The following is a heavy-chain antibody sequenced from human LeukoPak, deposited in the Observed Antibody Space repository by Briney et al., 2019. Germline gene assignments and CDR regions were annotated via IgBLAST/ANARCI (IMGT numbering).Heavy chain of an antibody. J-gene: IGHJ4*02. CDR1: GGSISSYY. CDR2: IYYSGST. V-gene: IGHV4-59*01. D-gene: IGHD5-12*01. CDR3: ARHRGGVVATALQY. Sequence: SETLSLTCTVSGGSISSYYWSWIRQPPGKGLEWIGYIYYSGSTNYNPSLKSRVTISVDTSKNQFSLKLSSVTAADTAVYYCARHRGGVVATALQYWGQGTLVTVSS.